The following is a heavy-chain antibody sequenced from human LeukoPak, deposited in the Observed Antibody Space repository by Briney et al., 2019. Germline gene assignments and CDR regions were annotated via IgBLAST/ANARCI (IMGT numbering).Heavy chain of an antibody. Sequence: ASVKVSCKASGYTFTSYDINWVRQATGQGLGWVGWMKTNSGNTGYAQKFQGRDTITRNTSISTAYMELSSLRTEDTAVEYCARGHNVRGQTSVGYYYYYMDVWGKGTTVTVSS. CDR1: GYTFTSYD. V-gene: IGHV1-8*01. D-gene: IGHD3-10*02. CDR3: ARGHNVRGQTSVGYYYYYMDV. CDR2: MKTNSGNT. J-gene: IGHJ6*03.